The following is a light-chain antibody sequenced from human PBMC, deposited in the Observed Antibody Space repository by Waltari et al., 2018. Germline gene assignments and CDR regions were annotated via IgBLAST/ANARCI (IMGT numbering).Light chain of an antibody. CDR2: GAS. V-gene: IGKV4-1*01. CDR3: HQYYTTPHT. CDR1: QNIFFNSNTKTY. Sequence: DIVITHSPDSLAMSLGQRDPIHCKSTQNIFFNSNTKTYFGWYQQTPGHAPKLVISGASTRESGVPDRFSGTGSGTDFSLTISNVQAEDFALYFCHQYYTTPHTYGQGTRLEIK. J-gene: IGKJ2*01.